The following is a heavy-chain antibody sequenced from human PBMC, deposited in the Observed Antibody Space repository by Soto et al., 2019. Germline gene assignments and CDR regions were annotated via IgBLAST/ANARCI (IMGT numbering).Heavy chain of an antibody. D-gene: IGHD6-19*01. CDR2: TNSDGSNT. CDR3: ARDRGWSLFDY. V-gene: IGHV3-74*01. CDR1: GFTFSGYS. J-gene: IGHJ4*02. Sequence: GGSLRLSCAASGFTFSGYSMNWVRQAPGKGLVWVSRTNSDGSNTSYADSVKGRFTISRDNAKNTLYLQMNSLRAEDTAVYYCARDRGWSLFDYWGQGTLVTVSS.